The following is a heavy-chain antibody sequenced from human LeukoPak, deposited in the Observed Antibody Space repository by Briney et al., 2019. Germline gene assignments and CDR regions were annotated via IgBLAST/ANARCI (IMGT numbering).Heavy chain of an antibody. Sequence: GGSLRLSCAASGFALSDYYMSWIRQAPGKGLEWVSYISSSGSTIYYADSVKGRFTISRDNAKNSLYLQMNSLRAEDTAVYYCASSGLRREAFDIWGQGTMVTVSS. CDR3: ASSGLRREAFDI. V-gene: IGHV3-11*01. CDR2: ISSSGSTI. D-gene: IGHD4-17*01. J-gene: IGHJ3*02. CDR1: GFALSDYY.